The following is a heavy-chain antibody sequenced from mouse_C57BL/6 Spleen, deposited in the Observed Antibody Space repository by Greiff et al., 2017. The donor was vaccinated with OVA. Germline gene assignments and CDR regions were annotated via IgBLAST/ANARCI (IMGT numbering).Heavy chain of an antibody. D-gene: IGHD2-5*01. CDR3: VCVTYSNYVDFDY. J-gene: IGHJ2*01. CDR2: INPGNGGT. CDR1: GYTFTSYW. Sequence: VQLQQPGTELVKPGASVKLSCTASGYTFTSYWMHWVKRGPGQGLEWIGNINPGNGGTNYNAKFKSKATLTVAKSSSTAYMQLSSLTAEDAAVYYGVCVTYSNYVDFDYWGQGTTLTVSS. V-gene: IGHV1-53*01.